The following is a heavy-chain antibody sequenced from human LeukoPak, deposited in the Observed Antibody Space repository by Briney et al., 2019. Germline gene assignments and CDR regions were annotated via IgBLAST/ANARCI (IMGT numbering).Heavy chain of an antibody. V-gene: IGHV3-23*01. CDR3: AIDRYSSSNYFDH. J-gene: IGHJ4*02. CDR2: ISDSGGST. D-gene: IGHD6-13*01. Sequence: PGGSLRLSCVVSGFTFNSYAMNWVRQAPGKGLEWVSGISDSGGSTYYADSVKGRFTVSRDNSKSTLYLQMSSLRAEDTAIYYCAIDRYSSSNYFDHWGQGTLVTVSS. CDR1: GFTFNSYA.